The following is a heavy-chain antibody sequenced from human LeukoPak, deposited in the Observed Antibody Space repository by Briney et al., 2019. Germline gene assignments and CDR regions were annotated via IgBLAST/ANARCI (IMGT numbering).Heavy chain of an antibody. CDR2: MNPNSGNT. CDR3: ARYSGYDPVVPDY. J-gene: IGHJ4*02. D-gene: IGHD5-12*01. CDR1: GYTFTSYD. Sequence: ASVKVSCKASGYTFTSYDINWVRQATGQGLEWMGWMNPNSGNTGYAQKFQGRVTMTRNTSISTAYMELRSLRSDDTAVYYCARYSGYDPVVPDYWGQGTLVTVSS. V-gene: IGHV1-8*01.